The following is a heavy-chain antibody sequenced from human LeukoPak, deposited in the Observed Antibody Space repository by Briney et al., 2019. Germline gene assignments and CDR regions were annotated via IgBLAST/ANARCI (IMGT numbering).Heavy chain of an antibody. D-gene: IGHD3-10*01. J-gene: IGHJ6*02. CDR2: IYYSGST. V-gene: IGHV4-59*01. CDR1: GGPISSYY. Sequence: TPSETLSLTCTVSGGPISSYYWSWIRQPPGKGLEWIGYIYYSGSTNYNPSLKSRVTISIDTSKNQFSLKLSSVTAADTAVYYCARVGGSNYYYYGMDVWGQGTTVTVSS. CDR3: ARVGGSNYYYYGMDV.